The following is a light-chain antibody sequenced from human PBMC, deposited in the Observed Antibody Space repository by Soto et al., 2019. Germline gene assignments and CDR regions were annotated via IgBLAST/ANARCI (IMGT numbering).Light chain of an antibody. CDR3: MLFVATGVWV. J-gene: IGLJ3*02. CDR2: NIE. V-gene: IGLV8-61*01. Sequence: QTVVTQEASLSVSPGGTVTLTCGLNSGSVSTSHYPSWYQQTPGQPPRTLILNIESRPSGVPERFSGTIIGRRAALTITGAQSEDASDYYCMLFVATGVWVFGGGTKLTVL. CDR1: SGSVSTSHY.